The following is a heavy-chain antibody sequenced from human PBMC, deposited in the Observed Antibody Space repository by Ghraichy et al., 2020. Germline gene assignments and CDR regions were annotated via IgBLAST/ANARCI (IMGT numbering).Heavy chain of an antibody. CDR2: ISGSGGST. CDR3: AKDTGNWGSNPLDY. V-gene: IGHV3-23*01. J-gene: IGHJ4*02. CDR1: GFPFTSYA. Sequence: GGSLRLSCAASGFPFTSYAMSWVRQAPGKGLEWVSSISGSGGSTYYADSVKGRFTISRDNSKNTLYLQMNSLRAEDTAIYSCAKDTGNWGSNPLDYWGQGTLVTVSS. D-gene: IGHD7-27*01.